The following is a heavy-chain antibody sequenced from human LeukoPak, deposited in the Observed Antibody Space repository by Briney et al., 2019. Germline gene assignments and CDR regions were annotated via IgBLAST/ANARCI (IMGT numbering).Heavy chain of an antibody. J-gene: IGHJ4*02. CDR2: ISSSSSYI. CDR3: ARDGRLGIGSNFYSH. CDR1: GFTFSSYS. D-gene: IGHD2-21*02. Sequence: PGGSLRLSCAASGFTFSSYSMNWVRQAPGKGLEWVSSISSSSSYIYYADSLKGRFTISRDNAKNSLYLQMNSLTADDTGLYYCARDGRLGIGSNFYSHWGQGTLVAVSP. V-gene: IGHV3-21*06.